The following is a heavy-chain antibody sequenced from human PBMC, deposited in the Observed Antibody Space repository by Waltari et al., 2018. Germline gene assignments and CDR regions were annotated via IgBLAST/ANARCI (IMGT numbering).Heavy chain of an antibody. Sequence: QLQLQESGPGLVKPSETLSLTCTVSGGSISSSSYYWGWIRQPPGKGVEWIRSSYYDGSTYYDPSLKSRVTISVETSKNQFSLKLSSVTAADTAVYYWATAPGRGSWYFAFDIWGQGTMVTVSS. V-gene: IGHV4-39*07. J-gene: IGHJ3*02. D-gene: IGHD6-13*01. CDR1: GGSISSSSYY. CDR2: SYYDGST. CDR3: ATAPGRGSWYFAFDI.